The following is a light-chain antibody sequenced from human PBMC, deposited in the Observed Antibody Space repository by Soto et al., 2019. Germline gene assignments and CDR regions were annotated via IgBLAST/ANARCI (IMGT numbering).Light chain of an antibody. CDR2: DAS. CDR1: QSVSSY. Sequence: IVLTQSPSALSLSPGERATLSCRASQSVSSYLAWYQQKPGQAPRLLIYDASNRATGIPARFSGSGSGTDFTLTISRLEPEDFAVYYCQQYDSSPITFGQGTRLEIK. J-gene: IGKJ5*01. CDR3: QQYDSSPIT. V-gene: IGKV3-11*01.